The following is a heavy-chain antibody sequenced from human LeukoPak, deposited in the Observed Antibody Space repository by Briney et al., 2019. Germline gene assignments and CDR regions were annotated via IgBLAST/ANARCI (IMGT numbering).Heavy chain of an antibody. D-gene: IGHD5-12*01. CDR1: RYTFTGYY. CDR2: INPNRGGP. J-gene: IGHJ3*02. CDR3: AREWGGYSGYDSSAFDI. V-gene: IGHV1-2*02. Sequence: GASVKVSCKASRYTFTGYYMHWVRQAPGQGLEWMGWINPNRGGPYDAQKFQGRVTMTRDTSISTAYMELSRLRSDDTAVYYCAREWGGYSGYDSSAFDIWGQGTMVTVSS.